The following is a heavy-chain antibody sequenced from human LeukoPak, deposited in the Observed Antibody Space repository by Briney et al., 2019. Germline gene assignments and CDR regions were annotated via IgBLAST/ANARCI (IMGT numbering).Heavy chain of an antibody. J-gene: IGHJ5*02. CDR1: GGSFSGYY. V-gene: IGHV4-34*01. CDR2: INHSGST. Sequence: SETLSLTCAVYGGSFSGYYWSWIRQPPGKGLEWIGEINHSGSTNYNPSLKSRVTISVDTSKNQFSLKLSSVTAADTAVYYCARHARKRQQLVHVNHWFDPWGQGTLVTVSS. D-gene: IGHD6-13*01. CDR3: ARHARKRQQLVHVNHWFDP.